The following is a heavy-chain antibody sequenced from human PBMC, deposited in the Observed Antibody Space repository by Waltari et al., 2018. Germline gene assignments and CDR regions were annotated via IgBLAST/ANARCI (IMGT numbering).Heavy chain of an antibody. CDR2: IYYSGST. Sequence: QLQLQESGPGLVKPSETLSLTCTVSGGSISSRSYYWGWIRQPPGKGLEWIGSIYYSGSTYYNPSLKSRVTISVDTSKNQFSLKLSSVTAADTAVYYCARGRSSSHSDYWGQGTLVTVSS. D-gene: IGHD6-13*01. CDR3: ARGRSSSHSDY. V-gene: IGHV4-39*01. J-gene: IGHJ4*02. CDR1: GGSISSRSYY.